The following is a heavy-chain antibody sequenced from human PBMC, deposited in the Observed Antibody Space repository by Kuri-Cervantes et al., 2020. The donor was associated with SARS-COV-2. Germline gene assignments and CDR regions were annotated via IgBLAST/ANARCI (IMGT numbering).Heavy chain of an antibody. D-gene: IGHD6-19*01. CDR2: LDTSGST. CDR3: ARAINRFSSGWLYYFDY. J-gene: IGHJ4*02. V-gene: IGHV4-61*09. CDR1: GVSVSGGTYY. Sequence: LRLSCAVSGVSVSGGTYYWSWIRQPAGKGLEWIGHLDTSGSTTYNPSLKSRVLISIDTSKNQASLKLSSVTAADTAVYYCARAINRFSSGWLYYFDYWGQGTLVTVSS.